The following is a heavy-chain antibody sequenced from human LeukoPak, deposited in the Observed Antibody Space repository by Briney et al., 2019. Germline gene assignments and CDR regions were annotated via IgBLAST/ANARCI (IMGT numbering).Heavy chain of an antibody. CDR2: ISGSSGYI. V-gene: IGHV3-21*01. J-gene: IGHJ4*02. CDR1: GFTFSTYS. Sequence: PGRSPRLSCAASGFTFSTYSMNWVRQAPGKGLEWVSSISGSSGYIYYADSVKGRFTISRDNAKNSLYLQMNSLRAEDTAVYYCARDARYDTSGYYGYWGQGTLVTVSS. D-gene: IGHD3-22*01. CDR3: ARDARYDTSGYYGY.